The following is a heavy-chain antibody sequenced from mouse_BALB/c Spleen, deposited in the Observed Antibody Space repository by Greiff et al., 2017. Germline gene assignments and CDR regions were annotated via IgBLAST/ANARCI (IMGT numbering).Heavy chain of an antibody. CDR3: ARHDYDGYYFDY. D-gene: IGHD2-4*01. V-gene: IGHV5-17*02. CDR2: ISSGSSTI. Sequence: DVKLVESGGGLVQPGGSRKLSCAASGFTFSSFGMHWVRQAPEKGLEWVAYISSGSSTIYYADTVKGRFTISRDNPKNTLFLQMTSLRSEDTAMYYCARHDYDGYYFDYWGQGTTLTVSS. J-gene: IGHJ2*01. CDR1: GFTFSSFG.